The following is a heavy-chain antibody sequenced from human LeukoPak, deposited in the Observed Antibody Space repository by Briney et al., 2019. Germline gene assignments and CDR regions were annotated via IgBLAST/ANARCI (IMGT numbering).Heavy chain of an antibody. CDR3: ARSGGTWSYNY. D-gene: IGHD1-26*01. CDR1: GGSISNYY. J-gene: IGHJ4*02. CDR2: VYNSGST. Sequence: SETLSLTCTVSGGSISNYYWSWIRQPPGKGLEWLGYVYNSGSTHYNPSLKSRVTISADTSKNQFSLNLTSVTAADTAVYYCARSGGTWSYNYWGQGTLVTVSS. V-gene: IGHV4-59*01.